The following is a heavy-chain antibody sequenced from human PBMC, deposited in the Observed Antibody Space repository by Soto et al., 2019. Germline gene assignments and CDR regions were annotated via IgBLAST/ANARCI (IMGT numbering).Heavy chain of an antibody. CDR3: ARVRYNWNYAKAWFDP. CDR2: IYYSGST. J-gene: IGHJ5*02. D-gene: IGHD1-7*01. V-gene: IGHV4-30-4*01. CDR1: GGPISSGDYY. Sequence: PSETLSLTCTVSGGPISSGDYYWSWIRQPPGKGLEWIGYIYYSGSTYYNPSLKSRVTISVDTSKNQFSLKLSSVTAADTAVYYCARVRYNWNYAKAWFDPWGQGTLVTVSS.